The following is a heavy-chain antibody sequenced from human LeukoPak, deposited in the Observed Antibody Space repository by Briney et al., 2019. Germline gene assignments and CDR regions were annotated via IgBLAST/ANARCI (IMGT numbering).Heavy chain of an antibody. CDR3: ARGSNSSDFDY. Sequence: PSETLSLTCAVYGESFSGYYWSWIRQPPGKGLEWIGEINHSGSTNYNPSLKSRVTISVDTSKNQFSLKLSSVTAADTAVYYCARGSNSSDFDYWGQGTLVTVSS. D-gene: IGHD2/OR15-2a*01. J-gene: IGHJ4*02. CDR2: INHSGST. V-gene: IGHV4-34*01. CDR1: GESFSGYY.